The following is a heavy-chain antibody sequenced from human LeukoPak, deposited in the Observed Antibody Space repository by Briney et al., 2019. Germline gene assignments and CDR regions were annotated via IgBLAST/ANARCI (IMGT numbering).Heavy chain of an antibody. D-gene: IGHD2-2*01. V-gene: IGHV3-9*01. CDR1: GFTFDDYA. CDR3: ARAVVPAAPYYYYGMDV. CDR2: ISWNSGSI. Sequence: GGSLRLSCAASGFTFDDYAMHWVRQAPGKGLEWVSGISWNSGSIGYADSVKGRFTISRDNAKNSLYLQMNSLRAEDTALYYCARAVVPAAPYYYYGMDVWGQGTTVTVS. J-gene: IGHJ6*02.